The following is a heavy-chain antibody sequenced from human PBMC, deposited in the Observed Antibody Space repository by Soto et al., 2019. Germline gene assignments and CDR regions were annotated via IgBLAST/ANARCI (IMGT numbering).Heavy chain of an antibody. CDR3: ERDKNYGWGSFDY. CDR2: AYYSGST. D-gene: IGHD3-16*01. CDR1: GGSVSSGSYF. Sequence: PSETLSLTCTVSGGSVSSGSYFWSWIRQPPGKGLEWIGYAYYSGSTKYNPSLKSRVTTSVDTSNNQFSLKLTSVTAADTAVYYCERDKNYGWGSFDYWSQGILVTVSS. J-gene: IGHJ4*02. V-gene: IGHV4-61*01.